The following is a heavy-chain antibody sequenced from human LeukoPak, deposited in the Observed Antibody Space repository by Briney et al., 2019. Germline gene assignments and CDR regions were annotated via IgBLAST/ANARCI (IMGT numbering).Heavy chain of an antibody. V-gene: IGHV4-34*01. CDR2: INHSGST. D-gene: IGHD1-7*01. CDR3: ARGRNWDYGGWFDP. CDR1: GGSFSGYY. J-gene: IGHJ5*02. Sequence: SETLSLTCGVYGGSFSGYYWSWIRQPPGKGLEWIGEINHSGSTNHNPSLKSRVTISVDTSKNQFSLKLTSVTAADTAVYYCARGRNWDYGGWFDPWGQGTLVTVSS.